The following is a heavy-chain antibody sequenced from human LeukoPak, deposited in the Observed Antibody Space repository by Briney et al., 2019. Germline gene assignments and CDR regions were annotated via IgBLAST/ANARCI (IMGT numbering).Heavy chain of an antibody. V-gene: IGHV3-21*01. D-gene: IGHD1-26*01. Sequence: KSGGSLRLSCVASGFTFSSFTMDWVRRAPGKGLEWVSSISSNSDYIYYADSVKGRFTISRDNAKNSLYLQMTSLRAEDTAVYFCARGVGATTHYFDFWGQGALVTVSS. J-gene: IGHJ4*02. CDR3: ARGVGATTHYFDF. CDR2: ISSNSDYI. CDR1: GFTFSSFT.